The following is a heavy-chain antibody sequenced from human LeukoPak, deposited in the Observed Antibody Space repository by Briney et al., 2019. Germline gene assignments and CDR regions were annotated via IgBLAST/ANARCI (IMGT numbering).Heavy chain of an antibody. D-gene: IGHD6-13*01. J-gene: IGHJ5*02. V-gene: IGHV3-53*01. CDR1: GFTVSSNY. CDR3: ARAREAAAGKYNWFDP. CDR2: IYSGGST. Sequence: GGSLRLSCAASGFTVSSNYMSWVRQAPGKGLEWVSVIYSGGSTYYADSVKGRFTISRGNSKNTLYLQMNSLRAEDTAVYYCARAREAAAGKYNWFDPWGQGTLVTVSS.